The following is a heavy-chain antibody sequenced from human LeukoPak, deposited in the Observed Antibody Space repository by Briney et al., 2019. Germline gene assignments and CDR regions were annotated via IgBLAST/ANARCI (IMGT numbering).Heavy chain of an antibody. J-gene: IGHJ4*02. D-gene: IGHD7-27*01. V-gene: IGHV3-48*04. CDR2: TGSSPI. CDR3: GGDHWGGVLD. Sequence: TGSSPIHYADSVKGRFTISRDNAKNTLFLQMNSLRAEDTAVYYCGGDHWGGVLDWGQGTLVTVSS.